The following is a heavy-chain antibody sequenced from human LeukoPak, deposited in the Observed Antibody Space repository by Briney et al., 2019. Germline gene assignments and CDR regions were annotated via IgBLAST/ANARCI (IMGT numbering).Heavy chain of an antibody. D-gene: IGHD4-17*01. CDR2: IKQDGSQK. CDR3: ARGPTVTNFHDAFDI. V-gene: IGHV3-7*05. J-gene: IGHJ3*02. CDR1: GFTFSSYW. Sequence: SGGSLRLSCTASGFTFSSYWMSWVRQAPGKGLEWVATIKQDGSQKEYVESVQGRFTISRDNAKNSLYLHMNRLRAEDTAVYYCARGPTVTNFHDAFDIWGQGTLVTVSS.